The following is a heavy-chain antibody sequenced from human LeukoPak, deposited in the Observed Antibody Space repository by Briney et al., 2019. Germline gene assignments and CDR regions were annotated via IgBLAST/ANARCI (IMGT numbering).Heavy chain of an antibody. CDR3: ARGGGSSGCYIDY. D-gene: IGHD6-19*01. V-gene: IGHV4-34*01. CDR2: INHSGST. Sequence: SETLSLTCAVYGGSFSGYYWSWIRQPPGKGLEWIGEINHSGSTNYNPSLKSRVTISVDTSKNQFSLKLSSVTAADTAVYYCARGGGSSGCYIDYWGQGTLVTVSS. CDR1: GGSFSGYY. J-gene: IGHJ4*02.